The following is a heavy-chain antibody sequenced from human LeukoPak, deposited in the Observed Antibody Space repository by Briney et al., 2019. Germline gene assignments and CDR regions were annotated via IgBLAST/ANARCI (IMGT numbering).Heavy chain of an antibody. CDR2: ISSSSYI. CDR1: GFTFSSYS. CDR3: AREGHSSGWSYDAFDI. D-gene: IGHD6-19*01. J-gene: IGHJ3*02. V-gene: IGHV3-21*01. Sequence: GGSLRLSCAASGFTFSSYSMNWVRQAPGKGLEWVSSISSSSYIYYADSVKGRFTISRDNAKNSLYLQMNSLRAEDTAVYYCAREGHSSGWSYDAFDIWGQGTMVTVSS.